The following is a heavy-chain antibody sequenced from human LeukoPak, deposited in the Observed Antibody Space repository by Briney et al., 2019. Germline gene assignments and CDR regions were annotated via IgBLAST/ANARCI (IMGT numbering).Heavy chain of an antibody. D-gene: IGHD3-10*01. J-gene: IGHJ5*02. CDR3: TRDKFGWFDP. Sequence: GRSLRLSCTASGFTFGDYAMSWFRQATGKGLEWVGFIRSKAYGGTTEYAASVKGRFTISRDDSKSIAYLQMNSLKTEDTAVYYCTRDKFGWFDPWGQGTLVTVSS. V-gene: IGHV3-49*03. CDR2: IRSKAYGGTT. CDR1: GFTFGDYA.